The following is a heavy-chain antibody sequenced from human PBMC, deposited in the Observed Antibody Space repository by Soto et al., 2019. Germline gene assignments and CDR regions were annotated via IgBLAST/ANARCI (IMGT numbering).Heavy chain of an antibody. J-gene: IGHJ1*01. V-gene: IGHV3-73*02. CDR2: IRSKANDYAT. CDR3: TGGYCTGGNWYSGYFQH. Sequence: EVQLVQSGGGLVQPGGSLKLSCAASGFTFSGSTVHWVRQASGEGLQWVGRIRSKANDYATTYIASVKGRFTISRDDSRNTAYLQMSDLKTEDTAVYYCTGGYCTGGNWYSGYFQHWGQGALVTVFS. D-gene: IGHD2-15*01. CDR1: GFTFSGST.